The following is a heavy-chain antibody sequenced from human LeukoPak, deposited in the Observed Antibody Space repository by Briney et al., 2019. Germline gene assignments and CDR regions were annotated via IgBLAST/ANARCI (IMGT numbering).Heavy chain of an antibody. CDR1: GFSFSVFW. J-gene: IGHJ4*02. CDR2: IKTDGSIT. Sequence: GGSLRLSCAASGFSFSVFWMHWVRQAPGKGPVWVSRIKTDGSITDYADSVKGRFTISRDNSKNTLYLQMNSLRAEDTAVYYCARDYGSGSPIDYWGQGTLVTVSS. CDR3: ARDYGSGSPIDY. V-gene: IGHV3-74*01. D-gene: IGHD3-10*01.